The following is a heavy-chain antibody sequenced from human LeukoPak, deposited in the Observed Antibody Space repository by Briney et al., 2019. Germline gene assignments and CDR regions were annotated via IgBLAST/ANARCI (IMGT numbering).Heavy chain of an antibody. Sequence: GGSLRLSCAASGFSFINYAMSWVRQAPGKGLEWVSVISGGGVNIFYAESVKGRFTISRDDSKNTVYLQMNSLRAEDTAVYYCAKDPIYYAPAAPYYFDYWGQGTLVPVSS. V-gene: IGHV3-23*01. CDR2: ISGGGVNI. D-gene: IGHD2-2*01. J-gene: IGHJ4*02. CDR3: AKDPIYYAPAAPYYFDY. CDR1: GFSFINYA.